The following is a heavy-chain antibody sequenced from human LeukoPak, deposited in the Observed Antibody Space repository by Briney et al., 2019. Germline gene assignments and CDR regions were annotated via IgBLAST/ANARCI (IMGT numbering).Heavy chain of an antibody. Sequence: SETLSLTCAVSGYSISSGYYWGWIRQPPGKGLEWIGSIYHSGSTYYSPSLKSRVTISVDTSKNQFSLKLSSVTAADTAVYYCARAMVRRIWFDPWGQGTLVTVSS. J-gene: IGHJ5*02. CDR2: IYHSGST. V-gene: IGHV4-38-2*01. D-gene: IGHD3-10*01. CDR3: ARAMVRRIWFDP. CDR1: GYSISSGYY.